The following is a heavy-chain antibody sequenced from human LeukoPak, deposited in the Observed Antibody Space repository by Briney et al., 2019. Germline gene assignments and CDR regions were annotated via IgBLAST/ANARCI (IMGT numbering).Heavy chain of an antibody. Sequence: SETLSLTCAVYGGSFSGYYWSWIRQPPGKGLEWIGEINHSGSTNYNPSPKSRVTISVDTSKNQFSLKLSSVTAADTAVYYCARRSGYFDWLLFDYWGQGTLVSVSS. CDR1: GGSFSGYY. D-gene: IGHD3-9*01. V-gene: IGHV4-34*01. CDR3: ARRSGYFDWLLFDY. CDR2: INHSGST. J-gene: IGHJ4*02.